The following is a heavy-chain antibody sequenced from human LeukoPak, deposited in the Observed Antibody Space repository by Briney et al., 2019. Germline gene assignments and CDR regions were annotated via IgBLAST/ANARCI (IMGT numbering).Heavy chain of an antibody. CDR3: ARLSTVTTSFDY. J-gene: IGHJ4*02. D-gene: IGHD4-17*01. CDR2: IYTSGTT. V-gene: IGHV4-4*07. Sequence: SETLSLTCTVSGGSISSYYGSWIRQPAGKGLEWIGRIYTSGTTHYNPSLKSRVTISVDTSKNQFSLKLSSVTAADTAVYYCARLSTVTTSFDYWGQGTLVTVSS. CDR1: GGSISSYY.